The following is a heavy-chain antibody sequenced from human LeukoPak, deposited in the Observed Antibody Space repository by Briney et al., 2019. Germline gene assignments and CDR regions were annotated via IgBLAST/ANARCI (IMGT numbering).Heavy chain of an antibody. CDR2: IGANGGAT. D-gene: IGHD2-8*02. CDR3: AKPYGGVGDPFDN. Sequence: QSGGSPRLSCAASGFIFSNYAMGWVRQAPGKGLEWVSGIGANGGATYYADSVKGRFTISRDNSKNTLSLQMNSLRAEDTAVYHCAKPYGGVGDPFDNWGQGT. V-gene: IGHV3-23*01. J-gene: IGHJ4*02. CDR1: GFIFSNYA.